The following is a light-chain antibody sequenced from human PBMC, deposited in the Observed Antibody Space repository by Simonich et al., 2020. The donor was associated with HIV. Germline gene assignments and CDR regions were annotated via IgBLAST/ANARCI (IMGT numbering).Light chain of an antibody. Sequence: VMTQSPATLSVSPGERATLSCRASQSVSSNLAWYQQKPGQAPRLLIYGASTRATGIPARFSGSGSGTEFTLTITSMQAEDFAVYYCQQYNNWPLFFGQGTKVEIK. CDR1: QSVSSN. V-gene: IGKV3-15*01. CDR2: GAS. J-gene: IGKJ2*01. CDR3: QQYNNWPLF.